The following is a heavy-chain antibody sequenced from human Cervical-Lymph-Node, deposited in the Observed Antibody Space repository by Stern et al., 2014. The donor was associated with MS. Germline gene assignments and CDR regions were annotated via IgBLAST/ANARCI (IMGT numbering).Heavy chain of an antibody. J-gene: IGHJ1*01. V-gene: IGHV5-51*03. D-gene: IGHD2-8*02. CDR3: ARLDSTGLSR. CDR1: GYIFTSNW. Sequence: VQLVESGAEVKKPGESLKISCEASGYIFTSNWIAWVRQMPGKGLEWMGSIFPGDSDTTYSPSFQGRVAISADKSINTAYLQWTSLKPSDSGIYYCARLDSTGLSRWGQGTLATVSS. CDR2: IFPGDSDT.